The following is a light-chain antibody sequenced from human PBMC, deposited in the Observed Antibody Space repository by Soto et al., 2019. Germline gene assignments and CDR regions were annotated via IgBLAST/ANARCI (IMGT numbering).Light chain of an antibody. CDR2: GAS. Sequence: IVLTQSPGTLSLSPGERATLSCRASQSVSSTYLAWYQQKPGQAPRLLIYGASSRATGIPDRFSGSGSGTDFTLTISRLESEDFAVYYCQHYGDSPQGFTLGPGTTVDIK. J-gene: IGKJ3*01. CDR3: QHYGDSPQGFT. V-gene: IGKV3-20*01. CDR1: QSVSSTY.